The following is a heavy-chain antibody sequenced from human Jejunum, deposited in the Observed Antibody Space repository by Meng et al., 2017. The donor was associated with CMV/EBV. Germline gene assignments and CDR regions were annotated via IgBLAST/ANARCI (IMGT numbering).Heavy chain of an antibody. CDR2: IQYSEST. J-gene: IGHJ4*02. CDR3: VRGVSPTEWPLEK. V-gene: IGHV4-59*01. Sequence: TVSGGSISSYYWSWVRQSPGKGLEWLGYIQYSESTKYNPSLESRVTMSLDRSWNQLSLRLSSVTAADTAVYFCVRGVSPTEWPLEKWGQGTLVTVSS. D-gene: IGHD3-3*01. CDR1: GGSISSYY.